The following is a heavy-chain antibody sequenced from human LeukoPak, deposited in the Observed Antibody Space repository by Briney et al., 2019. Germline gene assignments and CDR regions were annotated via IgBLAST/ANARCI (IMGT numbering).Heavy chain of an antibody. J-gene: IGHJ3*02. Sequence: PGGSLRLSCAASGFTFSSYGMHWVRQAPGKGLEWVAVISYDGSNKYYADSVKGRFAISRDNSKNTLYLQMNSLRAEDTAVYYCAREGGSSGWYDAFHIWSQGTMVTVSS. V-gene: IGHV3-30*03. D-gene: IGHD6-19*01. CDR1: GFTFSSYG. CDR2: ISYDGSNK. CDR3: AREGGSSGWYDAFHI.